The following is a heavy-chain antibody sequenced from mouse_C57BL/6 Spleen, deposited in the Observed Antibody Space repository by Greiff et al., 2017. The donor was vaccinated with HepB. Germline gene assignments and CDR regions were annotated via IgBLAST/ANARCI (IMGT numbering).Heavy chain of an antibody. J-gene: IGHJ4*01. CDR2: INPSSGYT. D-gene: IGHD1-1*01. Sequence: QVHVKQSGAELAKPGASVKLSCKASGYTFTSYWMHWVKQRPGQGLEWIGYINPSSGYTKYNQKFKDKATLTADKSSSTAYMQLSSLTYEDSAVYYCAISPTTVVATGAMDYWGQGTSVTVSS. CDR1: GYTFTSYW. CDR3: AISPTTVVATGAMDY. V-gene: IGHV1-7*01.